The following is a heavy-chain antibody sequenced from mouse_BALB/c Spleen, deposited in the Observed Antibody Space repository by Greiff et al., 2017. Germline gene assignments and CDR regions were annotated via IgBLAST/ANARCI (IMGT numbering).Heavy chain of an antibody. Sequence: EVKLEESGAELVRPGALVKLSCKASGFNIKDYYMNWVKQRPEQGLEWIGWIDPENGNTIYDPKFQGKASITADTSSNTAYLQLSSLTSEDTAVYYCAPYYDYDGGFAYWGQGTLVTVSA. V-gene: IGHV14-1*02. CDR3: APYYDYDGGFAY. J-gene: IGHJ3*01. CDR1: GFNIKDYY. D-gene: IGHD2-4*01. CDR2: IDPENGNT.